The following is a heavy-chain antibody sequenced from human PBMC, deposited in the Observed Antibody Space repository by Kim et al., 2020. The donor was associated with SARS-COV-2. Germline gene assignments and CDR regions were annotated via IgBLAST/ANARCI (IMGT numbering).Heavy chain of an antibody. D-gene: IGHD5-18*01. CDR3: AGDYGGYSYGQHFDY. Sequence: QKFQGRVTITADKSTSTAYMELSSLRTEDTAVYYCAGDYGGYSYGQHFDYWGQGTLVTVSS. V-gene: IGHV1-69*04. J-gene: IGHJ4*02.